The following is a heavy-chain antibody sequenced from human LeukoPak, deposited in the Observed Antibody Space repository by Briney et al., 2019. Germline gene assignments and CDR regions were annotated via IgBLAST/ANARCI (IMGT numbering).Heavy chain of an antibody. V-gene: IGHV1-18*01. CDR3: ARDPPGGYSYGSDYFDY. CDR2: ISAYNGNT. Sequence: GASVKVSCKASGYTFTSYGISWVRQAPGQGLEWMGWISAYNGNTNYAQKLQGRVTMTTDTSTSTAYMELRSLRSDDTAVYYCARDPPGGYSYGSDYFDYWGQGTLVTVPS. D-gene: IGHD5-18*01. J-gene: IGHJ4*02. CDR1: GYTFTSYG.